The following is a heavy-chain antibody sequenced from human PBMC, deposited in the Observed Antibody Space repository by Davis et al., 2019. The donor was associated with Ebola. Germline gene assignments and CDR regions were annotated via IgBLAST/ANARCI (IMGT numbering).Heavy chain of an antibody. V-gene: IGHV4-59*12. CDR1: GGSISSYY. Sequence: SETLSLTCTVSGGSISSYYWSWIRQPPGKGLEWIGSIYYSGSTNYNPSLKSRVTISVDKSKNQFSLKLSSVTAADTAVYYCAREVGWTSYYGMDVWGQGTTVTVSS. D-gene: IGHD6-19*01. CDR3: AREVGWTSYYGMDV. J-gene: IGHJ6*02. CDR2: IYYSGST.